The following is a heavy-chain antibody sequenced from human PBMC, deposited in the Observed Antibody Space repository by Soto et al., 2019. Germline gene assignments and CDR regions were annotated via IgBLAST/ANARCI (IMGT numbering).Heavy chain of an antibody. CDR1: GFTFTSSA. CDR3: AADIYDTSGYYYYYYYGMDV. CDR2: IVVGSGNT. J-gene: IGHJ6*02. V-gene: IGHV1-58*01. D-gene: IGHD3-22*01. Sequence: SVKVSCKASGFTFTSSAVQWVRQARGQRLEWIGWIVVGSGNTNYAQKFQERVTITRDMSTSTAYMELSSLRSEDTAVYYCAADIYDTSGYYYYYYYGMDVWGQGTTVTVSS.